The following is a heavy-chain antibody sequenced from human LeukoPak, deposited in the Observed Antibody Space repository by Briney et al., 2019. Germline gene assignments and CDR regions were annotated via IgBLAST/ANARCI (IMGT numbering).Heavy chain of an antibody. CDR2: ISGSGGST. D-gene: IGHD3-9*01. CDR1: GFTFSRYG. CDR3: ARDHRYGGLFDS. Sequence: PGGTLRLSCAASGFTFSRYGMSWVRQAPGKGLEWVSAISGSGGSTYYADSVKGRFTISSDNSKNTLYLQMNSLRAEDTAVYYCARDHRYGGLFDSWGQGILVTVSS. V-gene: IGHV3-23*01. J-gene: IGHJ4*02.